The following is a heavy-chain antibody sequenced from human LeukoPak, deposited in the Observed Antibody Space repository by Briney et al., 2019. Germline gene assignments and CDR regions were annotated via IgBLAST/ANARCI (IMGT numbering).Heavy chain of an antibody. CDR1: GDTFSNYA. V-gene: IGHV1-69*13. J-gene: IGHJ4*02. CDR3: ARAHFSAYTGSE. CDR2: ILPIIGAT. Sequence: ASVKVSCKASGDTFSNYAIYWVRQAPGQGLEWVGGILPIIGATKNGQKLQGRVTFTADESTSTVYMELSSLRSEDTAIYYCARAHFSAYTGSEWGQGTLVTVSS. D-gene: IGHD3-16*01.